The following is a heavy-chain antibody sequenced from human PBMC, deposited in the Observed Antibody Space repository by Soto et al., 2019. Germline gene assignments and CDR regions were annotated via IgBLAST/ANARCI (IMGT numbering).Heavy chain of an antibody. V-gene: IGHV3-64*01. CDR3: ARDYIVATIHAEWVNWFDP. CDR2: ISSNGGST. Sequence: GGSLRLSCAASGFTFSSYAMHWVRQAPGKGLEYVSAISSNGGSTYYANSVKGRFTISRDNSKNTLYLQMGSLRAEDMAVYYCARDYIVATIHAEWVNWFDPWGQGTLVTVSS. D-gene: IGHD5-12*01. CDR1: GFTFSSYA. J-gene: IGHJ5*02.